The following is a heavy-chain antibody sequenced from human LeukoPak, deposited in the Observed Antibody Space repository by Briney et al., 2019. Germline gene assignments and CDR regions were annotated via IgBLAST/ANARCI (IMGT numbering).Heavy chain of an antibody. CDR1: GASISNANYY. D-gene: IGHD5-12*01. Sequence: SETLSLTCTVSGASISNANYYWSWIRQFPGKGLEWIAYIYYSGSAYYNPSLKSRVTMSVDTSKNQFSLTMTSVALADTAVYYCARRRGYSGNDDLDHWGRGTLVTVSS. V-gene: IGHV4-31*03. CDR2: IYYSGSA. CDR3: ARRRGYSGNDDLDH. J-gene: IGHJ4*02.